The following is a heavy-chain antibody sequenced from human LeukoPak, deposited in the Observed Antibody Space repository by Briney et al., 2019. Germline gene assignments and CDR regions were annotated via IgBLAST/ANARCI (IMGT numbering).Heavy chain of an antibody. CDR1: GYSFTSYW. V-gene: IGHV5-51*01. Sequence: GESLKISCKGSGYSFTSYWIGWVRQMLGKGLEWMGIIYPGDSDTRYSPSFQGQVTISADKSISTAYLQWSSLKASDTAMYYCAAAVSSGWSNFDYWGQGTLVTVSS. J-gene: IGHJ4*02. CDR2: IYPGDSDT. CDR3: AAAVSSGWSNFDY. D-gene: IGHD6-19*01.